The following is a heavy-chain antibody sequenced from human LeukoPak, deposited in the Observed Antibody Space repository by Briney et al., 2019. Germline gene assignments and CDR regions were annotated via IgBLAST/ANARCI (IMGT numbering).Heavy chain of an antibody. CDR3: ASYPFTSLWYYYMDV. CDR1: GFTFSSYW. Sequence: PGGSLRLSCAASGFTFSSYWMSWVRQAPGKGLEWVANIKQDGSEKYYVDSVKGRFTISRDNAKNSLYLQMNSLRAEDTAVYYCASYPFTSLWYYYMDVWGKGTTVTVSS. CDR2: IKQDGSEK. J-gene: IGHJ6*03. D-gene: IGHD2-2*01. V-gene: IGHV3-7*01.